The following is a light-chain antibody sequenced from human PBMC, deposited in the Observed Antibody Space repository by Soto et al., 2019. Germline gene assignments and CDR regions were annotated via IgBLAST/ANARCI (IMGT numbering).Light chain of an antibody. CDR2: GAS. CDR1: QSVRGN. Sequence: EIVMAQSPATLSVSPGEGATLSCRASQSVRGNLAWYQQKPGQAPRLLIYGASTRASGIPTRFSGAGSGAEFTLTISSLQSEDSAVYYCQQYFRTPPTFGPGTKV. V-gene: IGKV3D-15*01. CDR3: QQYFRTPPT. J-gene: IGKJ3*01.